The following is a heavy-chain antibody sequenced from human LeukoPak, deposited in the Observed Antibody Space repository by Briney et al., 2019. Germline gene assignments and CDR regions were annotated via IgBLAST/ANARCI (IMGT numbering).Heavy chain of an antibody. D-gene: IGHD3-22*01. V-gene: IGHV4-59*01. J-gene: IGHJ6*02. Sequence: PSETLSLTCTVSGGSISSYYWSWIRQPPGKGLEWIGYIYYSGSTNYNPSLKSRVTISVDTSKNQFSLKLSSVTAADTAVYYCARDGDSSGYLPHYYYGMDVWGQGTTVTVSS. CDR3: ARDGDSSGYLPHYYYGMDV. CDR2: IYYSGST. CDR1: GGSISSYY.